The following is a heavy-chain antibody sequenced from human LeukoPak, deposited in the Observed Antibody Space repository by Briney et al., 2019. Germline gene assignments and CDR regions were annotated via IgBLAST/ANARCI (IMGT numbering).Heavy chain of an antibody. V-gene: IGHV3-21*01. CDR1: GFTFSTYS. CDR3: AGGGYDSY. Sequence: PGGSLRLSCAASGFTFSTYSMNWVRQPPGKGLEWVSSIYSSSAYIYYADSVKGRFTISRDNAKNSLYLQMNSLRAEDTAVYYCAGGGYDSYWGQGTLVTVSS. J-gene: IGHJ4*02. D-gene: IGHD5-12*01. CDR2: IYSSSAYI.